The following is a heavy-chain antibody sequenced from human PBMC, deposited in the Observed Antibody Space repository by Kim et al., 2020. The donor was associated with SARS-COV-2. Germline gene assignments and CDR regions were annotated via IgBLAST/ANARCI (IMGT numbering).Heavy chain of an antibody. J-gene: IGHJ4*01. CDR3: AKGGPSNWNSPYYFDY. V-gene: IGHV3-30*18. D-gene: IGHD1-20*01. CDR1: GFTFSSYG. CDR2: ISYDGSNK. Sequence: GGSLRLSCAASGFTFSSYGMHWVRQAPGKGLEWVAVISYDGSNKYYADSVKGRFTISRDNSKNTLYLQMNSLRAEDTAVYYCAKGGPSNWNSPYYFDYWG.